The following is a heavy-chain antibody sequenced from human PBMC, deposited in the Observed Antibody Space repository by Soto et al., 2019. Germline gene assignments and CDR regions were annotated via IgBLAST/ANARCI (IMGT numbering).Heavy chain of an antibody. CDR1: GFTFSSYG. Sequence: QVQLVESGGGVVQPGRSLRLSCAASGFTFSSYGMHWVRQAPGKGLEWVAVIWYDGSNKYYADSVKGRFTISRDNSKNTLYLQMTSLSAEDTAVYYCAPLSVDLDVWGQGTTVTVSS. CDR2: IWYDGSNK. V-gene: IGHV3-33*01. D-gene: IGHD2-21*01. CDR3: APLSVDLDV. J-gene: IGHJ6*02.